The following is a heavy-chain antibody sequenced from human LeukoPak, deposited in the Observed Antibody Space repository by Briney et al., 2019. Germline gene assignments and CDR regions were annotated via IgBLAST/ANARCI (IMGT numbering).Heavy chain of an antibody. Sequence: SETLSLTCAVSGGSISSGGYSWSWIRQPPGKGLEWIGYIYHSGSTYYNPSLKSRVTISVDRSKNQFSLKLSSVTAADTAVYYCARGPLGTYGDYGSDDAFDIWGQGTMVTVSS. D-gene: IGHD4-17*01. CDR2: IYHSGST. J-gene: IGHJ3*02. V-gene: IGHV4-30-2*01. CDR1: GGSISSGGYS. CDR3: ARGPLGTYGDYGSDDAFDI.